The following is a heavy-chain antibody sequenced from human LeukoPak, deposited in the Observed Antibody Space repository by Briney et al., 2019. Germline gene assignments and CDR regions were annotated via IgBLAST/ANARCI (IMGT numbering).Heavy chain of an antibody. V-gene: IGHV5-51*01. CDR2: IYPGDSDT. J-gene: IGHJ3*02. D-gene: IGHD3-22*01. CDR1: GYSFTSYW. Sequence: ESLKISCKGSGYSFTSYWIGWVRQMPGKGLEWMGIIYPGDSDTRYSPSFQGQVTISADKSISTAYLQWSSLKASDTAMYYCARERSSGYYTEDAFDIWGQGTMVTVSS. CDR3: ARERSSGYYTEDAFDI.